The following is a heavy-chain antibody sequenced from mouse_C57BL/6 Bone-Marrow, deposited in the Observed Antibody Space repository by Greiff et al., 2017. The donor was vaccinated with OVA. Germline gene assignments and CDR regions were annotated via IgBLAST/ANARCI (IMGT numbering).Heavy chain of an antibody. CDR1: GYTFTSYW. CDR3: ARKDSNFSWFAY. J-gene: IGHJ3*01. Sequence: VQLQQSGAELVKPGASVKLSCKASGYTFTSYWMHWVKQRPGQGLEWIGMIHPNSGSTNYNEKFKSKATLTVDKSSSTAYMQLSSLTSEDSAVYYCARKDSNFSWFAYWGQGTLVTVSA. V-gene: IGHV1-64*01. CDR2: IHPNSGST. D-gene: IGHD2-5*01.